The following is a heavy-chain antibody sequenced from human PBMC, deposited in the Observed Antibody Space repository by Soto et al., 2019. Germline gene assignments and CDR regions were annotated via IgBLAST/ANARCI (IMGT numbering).Heavy chain of an antibody. V-gene: IGHV1-46*01. CDR2: INPSGGST. Sequence: ASVKVSCKASGYTFTSYYMHWVRQAPGQGLEWMGIINPSGGSTSYAQKFQGRVTMTRDTSTSTVYMELSSLRSEDTAVYYCARGFPIMITFGGVIVQDFDYWGHGTLVTVSS. D-gene: IGHD3-16*02. CDR1: GYTFTSYY. J-gene: IGHJ4*01. CDR3: ARGFPIMITFGGVIVQDFDY.